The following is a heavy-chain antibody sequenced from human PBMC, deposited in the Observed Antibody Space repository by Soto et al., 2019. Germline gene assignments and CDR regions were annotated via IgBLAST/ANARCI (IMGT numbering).Heavy chain of an antibody. D-gene: IGHD6-6*01. V-gene: IGHV3-7*03. CDR1: GFTFSSYW. J-gene: IGHJ6*02. CDR3: ARDCGSSTSYFYGMDV. Sequence: PGGSLRLSCAASGFTFSSYWMSWVRQAPGKGLEWVANIKQDGSEKYYVDSVKGRFTISRDNAKNSLYLQMNSLRAEETAVYYCARDCGSSTSYFYGMDVWDQGTTVTVSS. CDR2: IKQDGSEK.